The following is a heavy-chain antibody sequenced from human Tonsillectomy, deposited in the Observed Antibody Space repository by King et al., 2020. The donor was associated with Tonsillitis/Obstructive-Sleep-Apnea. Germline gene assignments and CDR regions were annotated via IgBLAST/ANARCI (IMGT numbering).Heavy chain of an antibody. CDR3: AREARSSSHRDWYFDL. V-gene: IGHV3-13*04. D-gene: IGHD6-13*01. CDR2: IGTAGDT. CDR1: GFTFSSYD. J-gene: IGHJ2*01. Sequence: VQLVESGGGLVQPGGSLRLTCAASGFTFSSYDMHWVRQVTGKGLEWVSAIGTAGDTYYPGSVKGRFTISREDAKNSLYLQMNSLRAGDTAVYYCAREARSSSHRDWYFDLWGRGTLVTVSS.